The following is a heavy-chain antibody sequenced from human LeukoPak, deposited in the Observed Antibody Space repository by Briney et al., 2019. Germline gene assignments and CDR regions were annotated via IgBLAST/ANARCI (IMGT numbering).Heavy chain of an antibody. Sequence: PGRSLRLSCAASGFTFSSYAMHWVRQAPGKGLEWVAVISYDGSNKYYADSVKGRFTISRDNSKNTLYLQMNSLRAEDTAVYYCAKDRGDGYNYDYYYGMDVWGQGTTVTVSS. CDR2: ISYDGSNK. D-gene: IGHD5-24*01. V-gene: IGHV3-30*18. J-gene: IGHJ6*02. CDR1: GFTFSSYA. CDR3: AKDRGDGYNYDYYYGMDV.